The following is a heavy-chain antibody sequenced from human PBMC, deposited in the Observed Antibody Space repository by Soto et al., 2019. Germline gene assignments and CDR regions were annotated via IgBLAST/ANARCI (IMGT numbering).Heavy chain of an antibody. J-gene: IGHJ2*01. CDR1: GFTVSSYD. CDR3: ARSARWLQSRYFDL. D-gene: IGHD5-12*01. CDR2: IGTAGDT. V-gene: IGHV3-13*01. Sequence: PGGSLRLSCAASGFTVSSYDMHWVRQATGKGLEWVSAIGTAGDTYYPDSVKGRFTISREKGKNYLYLQMNSLRAGDTAVYYCARSARWLQSRYFDLWGRGTLVTVSS.